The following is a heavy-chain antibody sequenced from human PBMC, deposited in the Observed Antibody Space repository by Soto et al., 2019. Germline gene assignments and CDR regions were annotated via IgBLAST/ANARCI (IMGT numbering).Heavy chain of an antibody. D-gene: IGHD3-10*01. V-gene: IGHV1-24*01. J-gene: IGHJ5*02. CDR1: GYTLTELS. CDR3: ATMPLLWFGESLSGRNWFDP. Sequence: GASVKVSCKVSGYTLTELSMHWVRQAPGKGLEWMGGFDPEDGETIYAQKFQGRVTMTEDTSTDTAYMELSSLRSEGTAVYYCATMPLLWFGESLSGRNWFDPWG. CDR2: FDPEDGET.